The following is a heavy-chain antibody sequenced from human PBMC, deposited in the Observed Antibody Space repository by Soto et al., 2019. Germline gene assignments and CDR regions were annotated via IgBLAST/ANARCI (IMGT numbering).Heavy chain of an antibody. CDR3: ARTLWFGELFEEYYYGMDV. Sequence: WGSLILSCAASGFTFIIYGMHWVRQAPGEGLDWVAVIWYDGSNKYYADSVKGRFTISRDNSKNTLYLQMNSLRAEDTAVYYCARTLWFGELFEEYYYGMDVWGQGNTVTVSS. J-gene: IGHJ6*02. CDR2: IWYDGSNK. D-gene: IGHD3-10*01. V-gene: IGHV3-33*01. CDR1: GFTFIIYG.